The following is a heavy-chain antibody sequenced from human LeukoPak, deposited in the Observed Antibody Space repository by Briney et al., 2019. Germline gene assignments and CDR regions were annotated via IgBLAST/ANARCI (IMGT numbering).Heavy chain of an antibody. V-gene: IGHV4-31*03. CDR2: IYDSGST. CDR1: GGSISDGGYY. J-gene: IGHJ6*03. Sequence: SETLSLTCTVSGGSISDGGYYWSWIRQHPGKGLEWIGCIYDSGSTFYNPSLKSRVTISMHTSKKQFSPRLSSATAADTAVYYCARNTGIAAAGNPSYYYYYYMDVWGKGTTVTVSS. D-gene: IGHD6-13*01. CDR3: ARNTGIAAAGNPSYYYYYYMDV.